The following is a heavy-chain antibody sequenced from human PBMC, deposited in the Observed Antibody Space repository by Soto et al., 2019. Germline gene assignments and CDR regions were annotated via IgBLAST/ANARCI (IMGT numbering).Heavy chain of an antibody. Sequence: ASVKVSCKAPGGTFSSNTISWVRQAPGQGLEWMGRIIPILGIANYAQKFQGRVTITADKSTSTAYMELSSLRSEDTAVYYCARDSSGWSRNFDYWGQGTLVTVSS. J-gene: IGHJ4*02. CDR2: IIPILGIA. CDR1: GGTFSSNT. V-gene: IGHV1-69*04. CDR3: ARDSSGWSRNFDY. D-gene: IGHD6-19*01.